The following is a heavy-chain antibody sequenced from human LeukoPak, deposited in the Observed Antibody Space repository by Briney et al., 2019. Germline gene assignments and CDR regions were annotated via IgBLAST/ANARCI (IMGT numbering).Heavy chain of an antibody. D-gene: IGHD2-15*01. CDR1: GGSISRYY. Sequence: SETLSLTCTVSGGSISRYYWSWIRQPPGKGLEWIGYIYYSGSTNYNPSLKSRVTISVDTSKNQFSLKLSSVTAADTAVYYCARLEGKVAASNCFDPWGQGTLVTASS. V-gene: IGHV4-59*08. CDR2: IYYSGST. CDR3: ARLEGKVAASNCFDP. J-gene: IGHJ5*02.